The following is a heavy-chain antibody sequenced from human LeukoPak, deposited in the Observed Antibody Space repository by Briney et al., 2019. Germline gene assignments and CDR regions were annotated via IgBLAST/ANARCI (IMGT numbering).Heavy chain of an antibody. CDR3: ARWGYTNGWFYFEN. V-gene: IGHV3-23*01. CDR2: ISGSGDNT. CDR1: GFTFSNYA. J-gene: IGHJ4*02. Sequence: GGSLRLSCAASGFTFSNYAMSWVRQTPGKGLEWVSVISGSGDNTFYADSVKGRFTISRDNAKNSPYLQMNSLRAEDTAVYYCARWGYTNGWFYFENWGQGTLVTVSS. D-gene: IGHD6-19*01.